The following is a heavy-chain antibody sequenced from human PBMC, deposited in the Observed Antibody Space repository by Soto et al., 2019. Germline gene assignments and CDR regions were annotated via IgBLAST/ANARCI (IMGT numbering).Heavy chain of an antibody. V-gene: IGHV3-13*01. CDR1: GFTFSSYD. D-gene: IGHD2-15*01. CDR3: ARGTPIGYCSGGSCYRPTYYYYGMDV. Sequence: EVQLVESGGGLVQPGGSLRLSCAASGFTFSSYDMHWVRQATGKGLEWVSAIGTAGDTYYPGSVKGRFTISRENAKNSLYLQMNSLRAGDTAVYYCARGTPIGYCSGGSCYRPTYYYYGMDVWGQGTTVTVSS. CDR2: IGTAGDT. J-gene: IGHJ6*02.